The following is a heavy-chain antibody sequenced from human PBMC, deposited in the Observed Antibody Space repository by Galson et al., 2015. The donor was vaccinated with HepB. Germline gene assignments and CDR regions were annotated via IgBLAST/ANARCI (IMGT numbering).Heavy chain of an antibody. J-gene: IGHJ6*02. Sequence: SLRLSCAASGFTFGDDAMSWVRQAPGRGLEWVGFMKSKTYGGTTDYAASVRGRFSVSRDDARSIVYLQMDSLKTEDTAIYYCARDPVVGYRYVGMDVWGQGTTLTVSS. CDR2: MKSKTYGGTT. CDR1: GFTFGDDA. CDR3: ARDPVVGYRYVGMDV. V-gene: IGHV3-49*04. D-gene: IGHD5-12*01.